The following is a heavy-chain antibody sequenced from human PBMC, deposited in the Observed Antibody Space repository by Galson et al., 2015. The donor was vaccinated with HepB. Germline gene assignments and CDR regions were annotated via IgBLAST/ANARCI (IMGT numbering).Heavy chain of an antibody. J-gene: IGHJ3*02. CDR1: GGTFSSYT. V-gene: IGHV1-69*02. CDR2: IIPILGIA. Sequence: SVKVSCKASGGTFSSYTISWVRQAPGQGLEWMGRIIPILGIANYAQKFQGRVTITADKSTSTAYMELSSLRSEDTAVYYCARAPSGSSSWYIAFDIWGQGTMVTVSS. D-gene: IGHD6-13*01. CDR3: ARAPSGSSSWYIAFDI.